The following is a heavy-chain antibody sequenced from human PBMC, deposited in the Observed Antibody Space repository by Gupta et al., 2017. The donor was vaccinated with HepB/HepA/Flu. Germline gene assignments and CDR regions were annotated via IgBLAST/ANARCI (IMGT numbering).Heavy chain of an antibody. J-gene: IGHJ4*02. CDR3: ARHYLGILNDY. Sequence: EVQLVQSGAEVKKPGESLKISCKGSGYSFTSYWIGWGRQMPGKGLEWMGIIYPGESENRDSPSFQGKVTISADKSISTADLQWSSLKASDTAMYYGARHYLGILNDYGGQGTMVTVSS. CDR2: IYPGESEN. CDR1: GYSFTSYW. V-gene: IGHV5-51*01. D-gene: IGHD7-27*01.